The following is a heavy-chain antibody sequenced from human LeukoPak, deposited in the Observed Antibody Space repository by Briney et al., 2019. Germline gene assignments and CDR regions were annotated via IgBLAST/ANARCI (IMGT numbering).Heavy chain of an antibody. CDR3: AREWGYDYVWGSYRYFDY. V-gene: IGHV3-21*01. D-gene: IGHD3-16*02. J-gene: IGHJ4*02. CDR1: GFTFSSYI. Sequence: PGGSLRLSCAASGFTFSSYIMNWVRQAPGKGLEWVSSISSSSSYIYYADSVKGRFTISRDNAKNSLYLQMNSLRAEDTAVYYCAREWGYDYVWGSYRYFDYWGQGTLVTVSS. CDR2: ISSSSSYI.